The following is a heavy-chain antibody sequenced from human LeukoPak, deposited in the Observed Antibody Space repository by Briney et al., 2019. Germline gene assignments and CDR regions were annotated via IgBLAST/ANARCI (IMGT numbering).Heavy chain of an antibody. J-gene: IGHJ4*02. D-gene: IGHD2-15*01. CDR3: ARGASAPDY. CDR2: ISQSGFTT. CDR1: GFTFGNFD. V-gene: IGHV3-23*01. Sequence: GGSLRLSCAASGFTFGNFDLSWVRQAPGKGLEWVSSISQSGFTTFYADSVKGRFTISRDESKSTLYLQMNSLSADETGVYYCARGASAPDYWGPGTLVTVSS.